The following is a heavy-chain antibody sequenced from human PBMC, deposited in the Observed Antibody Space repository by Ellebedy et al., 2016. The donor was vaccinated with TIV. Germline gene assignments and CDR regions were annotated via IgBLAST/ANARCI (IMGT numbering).Heavy chain of an antibody. CDR3: AKTIVRWIQGSSDY. CDR2: ISNSGRST. V-gene: IGHV3-23*01. CDR1: GFTFSSYA. J-gene: IGHJ4*02. Sequence: GESLKISCAASGFTFSSYAMSWVRQAPGKGLEWVSGISNSGRSTYYADSVKGRFTISRDNSKNTLYLQMNSLRAEDTAVYYRAKTIVRWIQGSSDYWGQGTLVTVSS. D-gene: IGHD5-18*01.